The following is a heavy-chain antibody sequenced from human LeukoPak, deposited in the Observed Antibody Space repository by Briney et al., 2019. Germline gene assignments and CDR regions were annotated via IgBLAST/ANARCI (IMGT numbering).Heavy chain of an antibody. J-gene: IGHJ4*02. CDR1: GGSISSSSYY. V-gene: IGHV4-39*07. Sequence: PSETLSLTCTVSGGSISSSSYYWGWIRQPPGKGLEWIGSIYYSGSTYYNPSLKSRVTISVDTSKNQFSLKLSSVTAADTAVYYCARVGPYGSGIFYFDYWGQGTLVTVSS. D-gene: IGHD3-10*01. CDR3: ARVGPYGSGIFYFDY. CDR2: IYYSGST.